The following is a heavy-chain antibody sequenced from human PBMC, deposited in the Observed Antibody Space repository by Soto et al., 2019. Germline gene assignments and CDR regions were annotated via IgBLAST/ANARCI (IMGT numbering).Heavy chain of an antibody. V-gene: IGHV1-18*04. J-gene: IGHJ6*02. Sequence: ASVKVSCKASGYTFTSYGISWVRQAPGQGLEWMGWISAYNGNTNYAQKLQGRVTMTTDTSTSTAYMELRSLRSDDTAVYYCARDGIVPAAMISGDYYYYGMDVWGQGTTVTVSS. CDR3: ARDGIVPAAMISGDYYYYGMDV. CDR2: ISAYNGNT. D-gene: IGHD2-2*01. CDR1: GYTFTSYG.